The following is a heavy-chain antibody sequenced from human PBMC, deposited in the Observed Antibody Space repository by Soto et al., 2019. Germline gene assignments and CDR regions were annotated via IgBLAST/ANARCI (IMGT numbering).Heavy chain of an antibody. Sequence: EVQLVESGGGLVQPGGSLRLSCAASGFTFNNFWMYWVRQTTEKGLVWVSGINSHGTTTIYADSVKGRFTISRDNAKNTLYLQMNSLTVEDTAIYYCVRDIRWGQGTLVTVSS. V-gene: IGHV3-74*01. CDR1: GFTFNNFW. CDR3: VRDIR. CDR2: INSHGTTT. J-gene: IGHJ4*02.